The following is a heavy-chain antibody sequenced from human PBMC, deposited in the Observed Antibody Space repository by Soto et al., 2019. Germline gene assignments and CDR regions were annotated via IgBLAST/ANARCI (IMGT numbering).Heavy chain of an antibody. Sequence: EVQLVESGGGLIQPGGSLRLSCAASGFTVSSNYMSWVRQAPGKGLEWVSVIYSGGSTYYADSVKGRFTISRDNSKHTLYLQMNSLRAEDTAVYYCARVGSGHYYYGMDVWGQGTTVTVSS. CDR1: GFTVSSNY. V-gene: IGHV3-53*01. J-gene: IGHJ6*02. D-gene: IGHD1-1*01. CDR2: IYSGGST. CDR3: ARVGSGHYYYGMDV.